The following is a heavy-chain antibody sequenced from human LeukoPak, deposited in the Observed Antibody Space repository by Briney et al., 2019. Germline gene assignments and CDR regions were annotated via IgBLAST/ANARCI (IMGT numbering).Heavy chain of an antibody. CDR1: GFTFSSYS. Sequence: PGGSLRLSCAASGFTFSSYSMNWVRQAPGKGLEWVSYISSSSSTIYYADSVKGRFTISRDNAKNSLYLQMNSLRAEDTAVYYCARDIVATIAYFDYWGQGTLVTVSS. V-gene: IGHV3-48*01. D-gene: IGHD5-12*01. CDR2: ISSSSSTI. J-gene: IGHJ4*02. CDR3: ARDIVATIAYFDY.